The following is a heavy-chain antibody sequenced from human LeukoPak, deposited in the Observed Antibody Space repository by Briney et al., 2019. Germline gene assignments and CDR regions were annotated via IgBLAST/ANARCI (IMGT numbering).Heavy chain of an antibody. Sequence: QPGGSLRLSCSASGFTFSSYAMHWVRQAPGKGLEYVSVISNNGGRTYYADSVKGRFTISRDNSKNTLYLQMSSLRAEDTAVYYCVKPYYYDNSGYPFAFDIWGQGTMVTVSS. V-gene: IGHV3-64D*09. CDR1: GFTFSSYA. D-gene: IGHD3-22*01. J-gene: IGHJ3*02. CDR3: VKPYYYDNSGYPFAFDI. CDR2: ISNNGGRT.